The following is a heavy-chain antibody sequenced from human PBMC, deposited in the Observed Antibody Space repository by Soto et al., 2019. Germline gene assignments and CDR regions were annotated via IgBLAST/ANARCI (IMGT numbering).Heavy chain of an antibody. Sequence: SVKVSCKASGGTFSSYAISWVRQAPGQGLEWMGGIIPIFGTANYAQKFQGRVTITADESTSTAYMELSSLRSEDTAVYYCARDLYYDSSGYHDAFDIWGQGTMVTVSS. CDR1: GGTFSSYA. D-gene: IGHD3-22*01. CDR2: IIPIFGTA. CDR3: ARDLYYDSSGYHDAFDI. J-gene: IGHJ3*02. V-gene: IGHV1-69*13.